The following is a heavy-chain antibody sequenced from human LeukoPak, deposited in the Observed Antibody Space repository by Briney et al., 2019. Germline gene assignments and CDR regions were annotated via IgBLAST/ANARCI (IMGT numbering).Heavy chain of an antibody. J-gene: IGHJ4*02. D-gene: IGHD2-15*01. CDR1: GYTFTSYG. V-gene: IGHV1-18*01. CDR3: ARSGYCSGGSCYATGLFHY. CDR2: ISAYNGNT. Sequence: GASVKVSCKASGYTFTSYGISWVRQAPGQGLEWMGWISAYNGNTNYAQKLQGRVTMTTDTSTSTAYMELRSLRSDDTAVYYCARSGYCSGGSCYATGLFHYWGQGTLVTVSS.